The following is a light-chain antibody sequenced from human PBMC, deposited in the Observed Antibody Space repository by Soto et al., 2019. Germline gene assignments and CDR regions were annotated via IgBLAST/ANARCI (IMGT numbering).Light chain of an antibody. CDR2: KAS. CDR1: ESISIW. V-gene: IGKV1-5*03. Sequence: DIQMTQSPSTLSACVGDTVTITCRASESISIWLAWYQQKPGKAPNLLINKASSLQSEVPSRFSGSGSGTEFTLTITSLQPDDFGVYYCQQYNSSSTFGQGTKVAIK. J-gene: IGKJ1*01. CDR3: QQYNSSST.